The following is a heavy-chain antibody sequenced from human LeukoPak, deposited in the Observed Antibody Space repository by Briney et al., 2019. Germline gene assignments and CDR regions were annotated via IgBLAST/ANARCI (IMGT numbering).Heavy chain of an antibody. CDR3: ATDCSSTSCYILTDAFDI. CDR2: IIPIFCTA. CDR1: GGTFSSYA. Sequence: SVKVSCKASGGTFSSYAISWVRQAPVQGLEWMGGIIPIFCTANYAQKFQGRVTITADESTSTAYMELSSLRSEDTAVYYCATDCSSTSCYILTDAFDIWGQGTMVTVSS. V-gene: IGHV1-69*13. D-gene: IGHD2-2*02. J-gene: IGHJ3*02.